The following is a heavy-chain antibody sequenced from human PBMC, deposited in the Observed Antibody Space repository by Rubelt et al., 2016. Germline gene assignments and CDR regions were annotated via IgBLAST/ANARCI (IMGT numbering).Heavy chain of an antibody. CDR1: GGSFSGYY. Sequence: QVQLQQWGAGLLKPSETLSLTCAVYGGSFSGYYWSWIRQPPGKGLEWIGEINHSGSTNYNPSLKSRVSISVDTSKNQVSLRLSCLTAADTVFYYCARQPVDWGQGTLVTVSS. V-gene: IGHV4-34*01. CDR3: ARQPVD. CDR2: INHSGST. J-gene: IGHJ4*02.